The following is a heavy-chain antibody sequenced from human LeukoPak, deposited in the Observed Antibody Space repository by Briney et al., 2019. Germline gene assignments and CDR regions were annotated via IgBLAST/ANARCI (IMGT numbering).Heavy chain of an antibody. J-gene: IGHJ4*02. V-gene: IGHV4-59*01. CDR3: ARELYCSGGSCYSFLDY. CDR2: IYYSGST. CDR1: GGSISSYY. Sequence: SETLSLTCTVSGGSISSYYWSWIRQPPGKGLEWIGYIYYSGSTNYNPSLKSRVTISVDTSKNQFSLKLCSVTAADTAVYYCARELYCSGGSCYSFLDYWGQGTLVTVSS. D-gene: IGHD2-15*01.